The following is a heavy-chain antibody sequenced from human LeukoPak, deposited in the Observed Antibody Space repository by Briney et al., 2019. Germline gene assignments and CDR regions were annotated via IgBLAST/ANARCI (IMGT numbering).Heavy chain of an antibody. V-gene: IGHV3-74*01. CDR3: SRDLDY. CDR2: INGDGSIT. CDR1: GFTFSRYL. Sequence: GGSLRLSCAASGFTFSRYLMYWVRQAPGKGLVWVSRINGDGSITNYADSVKGGFTVSRDNAKNTLYLQVNSLRDEDTGVYYCSRDLDYWGQGTLVTVPS. J-gene: IGHJ4*02.